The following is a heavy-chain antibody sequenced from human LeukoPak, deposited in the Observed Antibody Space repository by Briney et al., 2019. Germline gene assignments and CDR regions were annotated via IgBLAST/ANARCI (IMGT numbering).Heavy chain of an antibody. Sequence: TGGSLRLSCAASGFTFSDYYMSWIRQAPGKGLEWVSYISSSGSTIYYADSVKGRFTISRDNAKNSLYLQMNSLRAEDTAVYYCARATAMVPNFDYWGQGTLVTVSS. V-gene: IGHV3-11*01. D-gene: IGHD5-18*01. J-gene: IGHJ4*02. CDR3: ARATAMVPNFDY. CDR1: GFTFSDYY. CDR2: ISSSGSTI.